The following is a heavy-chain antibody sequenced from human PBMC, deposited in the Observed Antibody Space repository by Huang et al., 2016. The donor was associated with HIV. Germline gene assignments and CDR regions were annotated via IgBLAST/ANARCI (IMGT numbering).Heavy chain of an antibody. D-gene: IGHD6-19*01. J-gene: IGHJ4*02. CDR1: GFEFNSYT. CDR3: ARNQWLDY. Sequence: EVQLVESGGGLVKRGGSLGLSCAASGFEFNSYTMNWVRQAPGKGLEGVSSISNSDEYIYYADSVKGRFTISRDNAKKSVYLQMKGLRAEDTAVYYCARNQWLDYWGQGTLVTVSS. V-gene: IGHV3-21*01. CDR2: ISNSDEYI.